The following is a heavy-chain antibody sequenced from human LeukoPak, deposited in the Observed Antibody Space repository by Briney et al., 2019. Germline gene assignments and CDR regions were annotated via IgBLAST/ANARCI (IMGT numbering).Heavy chain of an antibody. D-gene: IGHD6-25*01. V-gene: IGHV4-59*01. J-gene: IGHJ4*02. CDR2: IYSSGIT. CDR3: ARSGGFGSDY. CDR1: YGSISSYY. Sequence: SETLSLTCIVSYGSISSYYWSWIRPPPGKGLVWIGQIYSSGITNYSPSLKSRVTISVDTSKNQFSLKLTSVTAADTAVYFCARSGGFGSDYWGQGTLVTVSS.